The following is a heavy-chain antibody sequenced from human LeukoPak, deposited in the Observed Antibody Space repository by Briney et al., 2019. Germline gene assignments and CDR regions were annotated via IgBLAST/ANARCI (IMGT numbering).Heavy chain of an antibody. CDR3: ARTAESSRHAFDI. Sequence: AASVTVSFKASGYTFTSYYMHWVRQAPGQGLEWMGIINPSGGSTSYAQKFQGRVTMTRDTSTSTVYMVLSSLRSEDTAVYYCARTAESSRHAFDIWGQGTMVTVSS. V-gene: IGHV1-46*01. CDR2: INPSGGST. CDR1: GYTFTSYY. D-gene: IGHD6-13*01. J-gene: IGHJ3*02.